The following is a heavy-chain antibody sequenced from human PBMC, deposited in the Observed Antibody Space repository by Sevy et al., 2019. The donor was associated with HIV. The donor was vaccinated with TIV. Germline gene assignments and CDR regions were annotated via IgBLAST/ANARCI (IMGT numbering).Heavy chain of an antibody. J-gene: IGHJ4*02. D-gene: IGHD1-26*01. V-gene: IGHV3-48*02. Sequence: GGSLRLSCAASGFTFSSYSMNWVRQAPGKGLEWVSYISSSSSTIYYADSVKGRFTISRDNAKNSLYLQMNSLRDEDTAVYYCARDSVMDGIRPYGIVGATPRYWGQGTLVTVSS. CDR3: ARDSVMDGIRPYGIVGATPRY. CDR2: ISSSSSTI. CDR1: GFTFSSYS.